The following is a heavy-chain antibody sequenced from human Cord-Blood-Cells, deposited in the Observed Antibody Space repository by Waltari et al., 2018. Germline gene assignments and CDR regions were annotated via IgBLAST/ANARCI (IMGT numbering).Heavy chain of an antibody. D-gene: IGHD5-12*01. CDR2: ISYDGSNK. CDR1: GFTFSSPG. V-gene: IGHV3-30*18. Sequence: QVQLVASGGGVVQPGWSLRLSCAASGFTFSSPGMHWVRQAPGKGLEWVAVISYDGSNKYYADSVKGRFTISRDNSKNTLYLQMNSLRAEDTAVYYCANLHSGYDYDYWGQGTLVTVSS. CDR3: ANLHSGYDYDY. J-gene: IGHJ4*02.